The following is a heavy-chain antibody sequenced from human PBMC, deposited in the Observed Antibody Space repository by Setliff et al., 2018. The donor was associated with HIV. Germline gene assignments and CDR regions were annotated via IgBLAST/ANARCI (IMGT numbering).Heavy chain of an antibody. CDR3: LQMNSLRVDDTAVYNCAKKWFGESIPLLGNYGMDV. V-gene: IGHV3-11*03. D-gene: IGHD3-10*01. J-gene: IGHJ6*02. CDR1: GFTFSDCY. CDR2: ISSSGNYT. Sequence: KPGGSLRLSCAASGFTFSDCYMSWIRQAPGEGLEWVSYISSSGNYTNYADSVKGRFTVSRDNAKNPLYLQMNSLRVDDTANSPYLQMNSLRVDDTAVYNCAKKWFGESIPLLGNYGMDVWGQGTTVTVSS.